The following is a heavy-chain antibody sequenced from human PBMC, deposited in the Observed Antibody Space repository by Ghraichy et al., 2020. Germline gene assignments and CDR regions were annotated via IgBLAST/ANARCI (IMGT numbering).Heavy chain of an antibody. CDR1: GFTFDDYA. CDR3: AREVLAGQNFCD. V-gene: IGHV3-23*01. CDR2: ISGDGAAT. D-gene: IGHD2/OR15-2a*01. J-gene: IGHJ4*02. Sequence: GGSLRLSCTASGFTFDDYALSWVRQAPGKGLEWVSAISGDGAATYYADSVKGRFAISRDRSKSILFLQLNNLRAEDTAEYFCAREVLAGQNFCDWGQGTLVTVSS.